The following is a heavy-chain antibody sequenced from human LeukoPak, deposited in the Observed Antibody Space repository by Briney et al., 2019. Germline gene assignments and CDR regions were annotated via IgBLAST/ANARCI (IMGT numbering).Heavy chain of an antibody. CDR2: IHYDGSNK. CDR1: GLIFSGYG. Sequence: GGSLRLSCAASGLIFSGYGMHWVRQAPGEGLEWVTFIHYDGSNKYYADSVKGRFTISRDNSKNTMYLQMNSLRAEDTAVYYCARGRIMISFGGVYVFDIWGQGTMVTVSS. D-gene: IGHD3-16*01. J-gene: IGHJ3*02. V-gene: IGHV3-30*02. CDR3: ARGRIMISFGGVYVFDI.